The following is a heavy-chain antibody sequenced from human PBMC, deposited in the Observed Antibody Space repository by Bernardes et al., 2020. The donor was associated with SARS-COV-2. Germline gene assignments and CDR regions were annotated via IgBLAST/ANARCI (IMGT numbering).Heavy chain of an antibody. CDR3: ARDVAGREDL. CDR1: EFTLSRFL. D-gene: IGHD1-26*01. V-gene: IGHV3-74*01. CDR2: FYQHLTLS. Sequence: APEFTLSRFLMHCVRPVPGKGLVLVSRFYQHLTLSNYPDSVKGRFTISRDNAKNTLFLQMNSLRADDTAVYYCARDVAGREDLWGQGTLVTVSS. J-gene: IGHJ5*02.